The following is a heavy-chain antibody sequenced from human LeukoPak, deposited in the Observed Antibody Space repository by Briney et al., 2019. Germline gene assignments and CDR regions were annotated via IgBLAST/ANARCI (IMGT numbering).Heavy chain of an antibody. V-gene: IGHV3-30*18. CDR2: ISFDGSNK. Sequence: PGRSLRLSCAGAGFTFSSYGMHWVRQAPGKGLEWVAVISFDGSNKYYVDSVKGRFTISRDNSTNTLYLQMNSLRAEDTAVYYCAKELTWCSGGSCYSSGFQHWGQGTLVTVSS. CDR3: AKELTWCSGGSCYSSGFQH. CDR1: GFTFSSYG. D-gene: IGHD2-15*01. J-gene: IGHJ1*01.